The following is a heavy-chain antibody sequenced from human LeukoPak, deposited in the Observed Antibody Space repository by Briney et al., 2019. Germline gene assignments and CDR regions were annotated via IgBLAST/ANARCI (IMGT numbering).Heavy chain of an antibody. CDR1: GGSISSYY. Sequence: PSETLSLTCTVSGGSISSYYWSWIRQPPGKGLEWIGYIYCSGSTNYNPSLKSRVTISVDTSKNQFSLKLNSVTAADTAVYYCARRGVANWYFDLWGRGTLVTVSS. D-gene: IGHD2-15*01. J-gene: IGHJ2*01. V-gene: IGHV4-59*08. CDR2: IYCSGST. CDR3: ARRGVANWYFDL.